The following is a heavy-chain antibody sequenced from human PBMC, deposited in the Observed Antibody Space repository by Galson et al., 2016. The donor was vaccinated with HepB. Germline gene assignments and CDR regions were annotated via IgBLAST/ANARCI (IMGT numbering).Heavy chain of an antibody. Sequence: SATLSPTCTVSARSVSSGCFYCNWLQRPPGRGLDWIGFIYYTWTTNYNPSPERPVTMSVDTSNNQFSLNMNSVTAAGTAVYYCARVPIGVSASSSDYWGLGTLVTVSS. CDR2: IYYTWTT. CDR3: ARVPIGVSASSSDY. CDR1: ARSVSSGCFY. D-gene: IGHD5/OR15-5a*01. J-gene: IGHJ4*02. V-gene: IGHV4-61*01.